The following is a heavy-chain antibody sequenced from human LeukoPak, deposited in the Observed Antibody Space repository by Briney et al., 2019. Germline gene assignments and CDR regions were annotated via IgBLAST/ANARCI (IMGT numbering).Heavy chain of an antibody. V-gene: IGHV5-51*01. J-gene: IGHJ3*02. Sequence: PGESLKISCKGSAYSSTTSWIGWVRQMPGKGLEWMGLVYPGDSDTRYSPSFQGQVTIAADKSITTAYLQWSSLKASDTAMYYCARLGTFSPGAFDIWGQGTMVTVSS. D-gene: IGHD2/OR15-2a*01. CDR1: AYSSTTSW. CDR3: ARLGTFSPGAFDI. CDR2: VYPGDSDT.